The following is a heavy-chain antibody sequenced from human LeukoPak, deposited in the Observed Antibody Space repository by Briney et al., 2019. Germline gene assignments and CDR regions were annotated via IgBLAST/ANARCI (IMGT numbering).Heavy chain of an antibody. D-gene: IGHD3-22*01. CDR1: GYSFTNYW. J-gene: IGHJ4*02. CDR3: ARPDSTGYYTD. CDR2: INPGDSDT. V-gene: IGHV5-51*01. Sequence: GESLMISCKGSGYSFTNYWIAWVRQMPGKGPEWMAIINPGDSDTRYSPSFQGQVTISADKSINTAYLQWSSLKASDTAMYYCARPDSTGYYTDWGQETLVTVSS.